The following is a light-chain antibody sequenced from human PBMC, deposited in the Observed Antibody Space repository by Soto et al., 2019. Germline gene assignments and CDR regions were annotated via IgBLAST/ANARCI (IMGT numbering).Light chain of an antibody. J-gene: IGLJ1*01. Sequence: QSALTQPASVSGSPGQSITISCTGTSSTVGGFNVVSWYQQHPAKAPNVIIYEGIKRPSGVSNRFSGSNSGSTASLTISGLQAEDEADYYCCSYVGATTYVFGTGTKVTVL. CDR2: EGI. V-gene: IGLV2-23*01. CDR3: CSYVGATTYV. CDR1: SSTVGGFNV.